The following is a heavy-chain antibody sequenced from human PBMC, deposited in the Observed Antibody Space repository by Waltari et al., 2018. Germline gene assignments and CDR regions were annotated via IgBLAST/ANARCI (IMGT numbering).Heavy chain of an antibody. Sequence: EGQPVESGGGLVQPGGALRLSCGASGFTCNFWLSWVRQAPGRGLECGANIRPDGSDKNHAGSVKDLFTISIANVKNSLFLQMNSLRVEDTAVYYCARELSWSARDYWGQGTLVTVSS. V-gene: IGHV3-7*01. CDR3: ARELSWSARDY. D-gene: IGHD1-26*01. J-gene: IGHJ4*02. CDR1: GFTCNFW. CDR2: IRPDGSDK.